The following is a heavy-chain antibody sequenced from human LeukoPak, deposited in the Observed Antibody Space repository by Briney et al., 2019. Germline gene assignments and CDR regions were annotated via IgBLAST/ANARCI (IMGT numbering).Heavy chain of an antibody. Sequence: SQTLSLTCTVSGGSISSGDYYWSWIRQPPGKGLEWIGYIYYSGSTYYNPSLKSRVTISVDTSKNQFSLKLSSVTAADTAVYYCAREKAYGDYGSEDYWGQGTLVTVSS. V-gene: IGHV4-30-4*01. CDR2: IYYSGST. CDR1: GGSISSGDYY. CDR3: AREKAYGDYGSEDY. J-gene: IGHJ4*02. D-gene: IGHD4-17*01.